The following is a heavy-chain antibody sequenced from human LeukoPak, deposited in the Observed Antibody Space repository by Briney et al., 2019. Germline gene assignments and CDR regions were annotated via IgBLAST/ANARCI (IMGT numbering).Heavy chain of an antibody. CDR1: GYSISSGYY. CDR2: IYHSGST. D-gene: IGHD5-18*01. J-gene: IGHJ6*03. CDR3: AGGYSYGSTYYYMDV. V-gene: IGHV4-38-2*02. Sequence: PSETLSLTCTVSGYSISSGYYWGWIRQPPGKGLEWIGSIYHSGSTYYNPSLKSRVTISVDTSKNQFSLKLSSATAADTAVYYCAGGYSYGSTYYYMDVWGKGTPVTISS.